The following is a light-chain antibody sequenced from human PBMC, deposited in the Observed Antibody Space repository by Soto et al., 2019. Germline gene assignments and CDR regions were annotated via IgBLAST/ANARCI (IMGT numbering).Light chain of an antibody. V-gene: IGKV3-20*01. CDR3: QQYCNSPRA. J-gene: IGKJ2*01. CDR1: QSVSNSY. Sequence: EIVLTQSPGTLSLSPGERATLSCSASQSVSNSYLAWYQQKPGQAPRLLIYGASSRATGIPDRISGSGSGTDFTLTISKMEPEDLAVYYCQQYCNSPRAFGQGNKLEIK. CDR2: GAS.